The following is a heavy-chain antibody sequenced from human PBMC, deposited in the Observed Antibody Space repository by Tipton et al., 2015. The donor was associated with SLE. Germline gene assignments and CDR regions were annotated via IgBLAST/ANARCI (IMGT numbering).Heavy chain of an antibody. CDR2: IYYSGST. Sequence: TLSLTCTVSGGSISSYYWSWIRQPPEKGLEWIGYIYYSGSTNYNPSLKSRVTISVDTSKNQFSLKLSSVTAADTAVYYCARVDGGGMGYYYYMDVWGKGTTVTVSS. D-gene: IGHD3-10*01. J-gene: IGHJ6*03. CDR1: GGSISSYY. CDR3: ARVDGGGMGYYYYMDV. V-gene: IGHV4-59*01.